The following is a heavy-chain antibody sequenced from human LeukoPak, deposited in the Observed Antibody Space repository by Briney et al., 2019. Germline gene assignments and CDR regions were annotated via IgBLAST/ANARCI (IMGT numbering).Heavy chain of an antibody. CDR2: INHSGST. V-gene: IGHV4-34*01. Sequence: SETLSLTCAVYGGSFSGYYWSWIRQPPGKGLEWIGEINHSGSTNYNPSLKSRVTISIDTSKNQFSLKLSSVTAADTAVYYCARSSSWFGVYWGQGTLVTVSS. CDR3: ARSSSWFGVY. J-gene: IGHJ4*02. CDR1: GGSFSGYY. D-gene: IGHD6-13*01.